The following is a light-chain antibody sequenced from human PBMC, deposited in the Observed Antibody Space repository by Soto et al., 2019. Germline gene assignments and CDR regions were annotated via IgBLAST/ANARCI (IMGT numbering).Light chain of an antibody. CDR1: SSNLGAGYD. Sequence: QSVLTQPPSVSGAPGQRVTISCTGNSSNLGAGYDVHWYQQLPGAAPKLVIFGNRNRPSGVPERFSGSKSGTAASLAITGRQAEDEADYYGQAYDYNMTAAVFGGGTKLTVL. J-gene: IGLJ3*02. V-gene: IGLV1-40*01. CDR3: QAYDYNMTAAV. CDR2: GNR.